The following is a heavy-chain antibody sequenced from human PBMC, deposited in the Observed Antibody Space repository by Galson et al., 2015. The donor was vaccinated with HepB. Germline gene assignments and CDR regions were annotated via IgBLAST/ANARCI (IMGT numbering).Heavy chain of an antibody. J-gene: IGHJ3*02. D-gene: IGHD6-6*01. CDR1: GYTFTYYG. Sequence: SVKVSCKASGYTFTYYGISWVRQAPGQGLEWMGWISAYNGNTNYAQGFQGRVTMTTDTSTSTAYMELSSLRSEDTAVYYCAADRPTGAFDIWGQGTMVTVSS. CDR2: ISAYNGNT. CDR3: AADRPTGAFDI. V-gene: IGHV1-18*01.